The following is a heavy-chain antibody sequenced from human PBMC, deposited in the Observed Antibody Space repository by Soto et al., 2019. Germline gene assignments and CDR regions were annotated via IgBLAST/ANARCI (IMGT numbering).Heavy chain of an antibody. Sequence: QVQLVQSGTEVKKPGASVKISCKTSGYIISKYYIHWVRQAPGQGLEWVALFNPMSGSTNYAQKLQDRVTVTSDTSTSTVYMELSSLISEDTAAYYCASDLAAADYWGQGTLVPVSS. CDR2: FNPMSGST. J-gene: IGHJ4*02. CDR3: ASDLAAADY. D-gene: IGHD6-13*01. CDR1: GYIISKYY. V-gene: IGHV1-46*04.